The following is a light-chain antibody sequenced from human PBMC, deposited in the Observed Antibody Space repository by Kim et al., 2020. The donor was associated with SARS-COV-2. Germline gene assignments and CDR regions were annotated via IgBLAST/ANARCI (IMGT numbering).Light chain of an antibody. Sequence: VSPGERVTLSCRASQSVDTNLAWYQQRPGQAPRLLIYGASTRATDIPARFSGSGSGTVFTLIVSSLQSEDFAVYYCQQYSHWPPYTFGPGTKLEI. CDR3: QQYSHWPPYT. V-gene: IGKV3-15*01. CDR2: GAS. CDR1: QSVDTN. J-gene: IGKJ2*01.